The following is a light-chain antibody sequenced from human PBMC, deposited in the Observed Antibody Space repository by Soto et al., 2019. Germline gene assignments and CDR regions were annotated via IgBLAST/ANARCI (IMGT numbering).Light chain of an antibody. J-gene: IGLJ2*01. Sequence: QSALTQPASVSGSPGQSITISCAGTSSDVGGYNYVSWYQQHPGKVPRLIISDVNKRPSRVSDRFSGSKSGNTASLTISGLQAEDEADYYCASFTRSVTVVFGGGTKLTVL. CDR2: DVN. CDR1: SSDVGGYNY. V-gene: IGLV2-14*03. CDR3: ASFTRSVTVV.